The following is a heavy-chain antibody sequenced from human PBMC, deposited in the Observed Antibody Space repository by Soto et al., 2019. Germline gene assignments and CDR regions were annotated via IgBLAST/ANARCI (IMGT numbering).Heavy chain of an antibody. J-gene: IGHJ5*02. CDR3: ARGVGAGSYYNQYNWFDP. V-gene: IGHV1-18*01. CDR2: INVYNGNT. CDR1: GYTFTNYG. D-gene: IGHD3-10*01. Sequence: QVQLVQSGGEVKKPGASVKVSCKASGYTFTNYGISWVRQAPGQGLEWMGWINVYNGNTKYAQKVQGRVTMTTDTYTSTAYTEMRSLSSDATPVYYCARGVGAGSYYNQYNWFDPWGQGTLVTVSS.